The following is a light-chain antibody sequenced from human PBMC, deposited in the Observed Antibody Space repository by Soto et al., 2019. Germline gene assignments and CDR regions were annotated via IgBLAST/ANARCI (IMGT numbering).Light chain of an antibody. V-gene: IGLV2-11*01. CDR2: DVS. J-gene: IGLJ1*01. CDR3: CSSAGSHTFV. CDR1: SSDVGGYNF. Sequence: QSVLTQPRSVSGSPGQSVTISCTGTSSDVGGYNFVSWYQQYPGKAPKLMIYDVSKRPSGVPDRFSGSTSGNTASLTISVLLAEDEADYYCCSSAGSHTFVFGTGTKLTVL.